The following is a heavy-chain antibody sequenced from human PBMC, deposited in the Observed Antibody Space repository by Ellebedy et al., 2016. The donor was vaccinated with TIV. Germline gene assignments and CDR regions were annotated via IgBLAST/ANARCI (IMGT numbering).Heavy chain of an antibody. J-gene: IGHJ4*02. CDR1: GYTFTSYY. CDR2: INPSGGTT. CDR3: ARAAALWFGENEVDY. Sequence: ASVKVSCKASGYTFTSYYMHWVRQAPGQGLEWMGIINPSGGTTNYAQKFQGRVTMTRDTSTSTVYMELSSLRSEDTAVYYCARAAALWFGENEVDYWGQGTLVTVSS. D-gene: IGHD3-10*01. V-gene: IGHV1-46*01.